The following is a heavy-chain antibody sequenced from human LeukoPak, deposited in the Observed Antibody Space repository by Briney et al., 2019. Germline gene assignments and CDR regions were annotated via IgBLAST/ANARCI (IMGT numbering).Heavy chain of an antibody. Sequence: GGSLRLSCAASGFTFSSYAMSWVRQAPGKGLEWVSAISGSGGSTNYADSVKGRFTISRDNSKNTLYLQMNSLRAEDTAVYYCAKVRMVVVVPAAIDYWGQGTLVTVSS. J-gene: IGHJ4*02. V-gene: IGHV3-23*01. CDR1: GFTFSSYA. CDR2: ISGSGGST. CDR3: AKVRMVVVVPAAIDY. D-gene: IGHD2-2*01.